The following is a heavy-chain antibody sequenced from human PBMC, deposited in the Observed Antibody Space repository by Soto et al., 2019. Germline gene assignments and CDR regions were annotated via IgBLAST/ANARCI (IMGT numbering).Heavy chain of an antibody. Sequence: GGSLILSCAASRFTFSDYYMIWIRQAPGKGLEWVSYISSSGTGIYYGDSVKGRFTISRDNAKNSLYLQMNSLRAEDTAVYYCAVPFGAHYYYYYGMDVWGQGTTVNGS. CDR1: RFTFSDYY. CDR2: ISSSGTGI. CDR3: AVPFGAHYYYYYGMDV. D-gene: IGHD3-10*01. J-gene: IGHJ6*02. V-gene: IGHV3-11*01.